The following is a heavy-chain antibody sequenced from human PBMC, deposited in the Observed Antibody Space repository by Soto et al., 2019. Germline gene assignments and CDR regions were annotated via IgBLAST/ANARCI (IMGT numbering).Heavy chain of an antibody. Sequence: SETLSLTCTVSGDSISSSSYYWGWIRQPPGKGLEWIGNIYYSGLTYYNPSLRSRVTISVDTSKNHFSLTLGSVTAADTAVYYCARHIEWQRYNWYFDLWGRGTLVTVSS. CDR2: IYYSGLT. CDR3: ARHIEWQRYNWYFDL. D-gene: IGHD5-12*01. J-gene: IGHJ2*01. CDR1: GDSISSSSYY. V-gene: IGHV4-39*01.